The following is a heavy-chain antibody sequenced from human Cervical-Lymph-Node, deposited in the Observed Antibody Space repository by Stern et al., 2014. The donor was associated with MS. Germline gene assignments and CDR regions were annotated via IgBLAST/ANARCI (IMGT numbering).Heavy chain of an antibody. CDR3: ARGVVSNRAAATLHNLFDP. D-gene: IGHD2-15*01. V-gene: IGHV1-69*09. CDR1: GGTFSSSYA. CDR2: IIPLLGLA. Sequence: QVQLVQSGAEVKKPGSSMNVSCKTSGGTFSSSYAITWLRKAPGPGLEWMGRIIPLLGLANYAQKFQGRVIITADKATSTTYMELSSLRSEDTAVYYCARGVVSNRAAATLHNLFDPWGQGTLVTVSS. J-gene: IGHJ5*02.